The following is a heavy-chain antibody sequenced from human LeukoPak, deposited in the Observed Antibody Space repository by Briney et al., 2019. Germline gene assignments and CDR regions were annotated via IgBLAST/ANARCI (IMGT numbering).Heavy chain of an antibody. CDR2: ISDNGGST. V-gene: IGHV3-23*01. CDR1: GFTFDNFV. J-gene: IGHJ4*02. Sequence: GGSLRLSCAGSGFTFDNFVMTRVRQAPGKGLEGGSAISDNGGSTFYADSVKGRFTICRDTTKNTLYLQMNSLRAEDTAIYYCAARPPMPPRFDYWGQGALVTVSS. CDR3: AARPPMPPRFDY. D-gene: IGHD2-2*01.